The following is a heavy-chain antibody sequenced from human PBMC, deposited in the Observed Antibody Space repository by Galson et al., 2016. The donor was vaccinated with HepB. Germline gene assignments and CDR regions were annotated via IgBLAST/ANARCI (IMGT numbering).Heavy chain of an antibody. D-gene: IGHD1-20*01. CDR2: IKHQDNSYAT. CDR1: GFTFSTYY. V-gene: IGHV3-72*01. Sequence: SLRLSCAASGFTFSTYYMDWVRRAPGKGLEWVGRIKHQDNSYATEYGASVKGRFTISRDESEGSLYLQMNSLKTEDTAIYFCARDNWGLDVWGQGTTVAVSS. CDR3: ARDNWGLDV. J-gene: IGHJ6*02.